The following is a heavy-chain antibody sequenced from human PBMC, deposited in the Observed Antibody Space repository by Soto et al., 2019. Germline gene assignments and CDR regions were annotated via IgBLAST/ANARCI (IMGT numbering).Heavy chain of an antibody. CDR2: IYYSGST. Sequence: SETLSLTCTVSGGSISSSSYYWGWIRQPPGKELEWIGSIYYSGSTYYNPSLKSRVTISVDTSKNQFSLKLSSVTAADTAVYYCARDDGSYFDYWGQGTLVTVSS. V-gene: IGHV4-39*02. CDR3: ARDDGSYFDY. CDR1: GGSISSSSYY. D-gene: IGHD1-26*01. J-gene: IGHJ4*02.